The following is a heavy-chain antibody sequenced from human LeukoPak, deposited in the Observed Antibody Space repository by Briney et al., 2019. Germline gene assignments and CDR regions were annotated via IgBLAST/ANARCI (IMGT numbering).Heavy chain of an antibody. V-gene: IGHV4-30-4*08. D-gene: IGHD6-19*01. CDR2: IYYSGST. Sequence: SQTLSLTXTVSGGSISSGDYYWSWIGQPPGKGLQWIGYIYYSGSTYYNPSLKSRVTISVDTSKNQFSLKLSSVTAADTAVYYCARGSDSSDGYWGQGTLVTVSS. J-gene: IGHJ4*02. CDR3: ARGSDSSDGY. CDR1: GGSISSGDYY.